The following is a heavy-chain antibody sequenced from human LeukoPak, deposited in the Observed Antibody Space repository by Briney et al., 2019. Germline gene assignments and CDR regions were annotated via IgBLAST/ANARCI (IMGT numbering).Heavy chain of an antibody. CDR2: INSDGSST. CDR3: AKDRGDGEDVDY. Sequence: GGSLSLFCAASGFTFSSYWMLWVRQAPGKGLVWVSRINSDGSSTTYADSVKGRFTISKDNAKNTLYLQMNSLRAEDTAVYYCAKDRGDGEDVDYWGQGTLVTVSS. CDR1: GFTFSSYW. D-gene: IGHD5-24*01. J-gene: IGHJ4*02. V-gene: IGHV3-74*01.